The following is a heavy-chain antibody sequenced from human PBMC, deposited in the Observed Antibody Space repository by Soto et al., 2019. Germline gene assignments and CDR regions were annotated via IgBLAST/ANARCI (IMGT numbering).Heavy chain of an antibody. CDR3: ARAPLYRFDS. V-gene: IGHV4-30-4*01. CDR1: GGSISSGDYY. Sequence: SETLSLTCTVSGGSISSGDYYWSWIRQPPGKGLEWIGYIYDSGSTYYNPTLKSRVTISVETPKNQFSLKLSSVTAADTAVYYCARAPLYRFDSWGQGTMVTVSS. J-gene: IGHJ5*01. CDR2: IYDSGST. D-gene: IGHD2-2*02.